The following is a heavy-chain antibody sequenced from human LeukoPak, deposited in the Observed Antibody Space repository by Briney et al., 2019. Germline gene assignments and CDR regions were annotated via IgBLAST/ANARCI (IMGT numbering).Heavy chain of an antibody. J-gene: IGHJ4*02. CDR2: IYYSGST. Sequence: PSETLSLTCTVSSGSISSHYWSWIRQPPGKGLEWIGYIYYSGSTDYNPSLKSRVTISVDTSKNQFFLNLSSVSAADTAVYYCARIPLGYSGAYYFDYWGQGTLVTVSS. CDR1: SGSISSHY. CDR3: ARIPLGYSGAYYFDY. V-gene: IGHV4-59*08. D-gene: IGHD5-12*01.